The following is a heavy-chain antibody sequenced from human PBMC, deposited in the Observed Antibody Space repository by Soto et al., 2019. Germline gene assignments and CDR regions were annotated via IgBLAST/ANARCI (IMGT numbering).Heavy chain of an antibody. Sequence: QVQLVQSGAEVKKPGASVKVSCKASGYSFTSYDINWVRQATGQGLEWMGWMNPNSGNTGYAQKFQGRVTMTKHTSIRTAYMELSSLRSEDTAVYYCARAQKVRGFDPWGQGTLVTVSS. CDR3: ARAQKVRGFDP. J-gene: IGHJ5*02. V-gene: IGHV1-8*01. CDR2: MNPNSGNT. D-gene: IGHD1-1*01. CDR1: GYSFTSYD.